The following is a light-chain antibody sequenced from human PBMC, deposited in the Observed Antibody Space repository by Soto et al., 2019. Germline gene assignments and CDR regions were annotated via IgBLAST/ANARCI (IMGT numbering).Light chain of an antibody. V-gene: IGKV3-15*01. CDR3: QQSNNWPYT. Sequence: EILMTQSPATLSVSPGERVTLSCRASQSVSHNLAWYQQNPGQAPRLLFYGASTRATGIPARFSGSGSGTDFTLTISSLQSEDVAVYYCQQSNNWPYTFGQGTKLEIK. CDR2: GAS. CDR1: QSVSHN. J-gene: IGKJ2*01.